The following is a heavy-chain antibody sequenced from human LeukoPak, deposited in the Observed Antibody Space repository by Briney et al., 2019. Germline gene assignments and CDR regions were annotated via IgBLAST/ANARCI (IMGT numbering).Heavy chain of an antibody. D-gene: IGHD4-23*01. CDR2: ISSSSSYI. Sequence: GGSLRLSCAASGFTFSSYSMNWVRQAPGKGLEWVSSISSSSSYIYYADSVKGRFTLSRDNAKNSLYLQMNSLRAEDTAVYYCARAETTVARGWFDPRGQGTLVTVSS. V-gene: IGHV3-21*01. CDR3: ARAETTVARGWFDP. J-gene: IGHJ5*02. CDR1: GFTFSSYS.